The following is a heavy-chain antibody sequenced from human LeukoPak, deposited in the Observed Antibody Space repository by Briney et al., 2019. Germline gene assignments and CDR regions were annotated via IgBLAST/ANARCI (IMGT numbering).Heavy chain of an antibody. D-gene: IGHD3-10*01. CDR1: AFTFDDYA. V-gene: IGHV3-43D*04. Sequence: GGSLRLSCAAAAFTFDDYATHWVRQAPGKGLEWVSLTSWDGGSTYYADSVKGRFTISRDNSKNSLYLQMNSLRAEDTALYYCAKGDYYGSGSANPYDAFDIWGQGTMVTVSS. CDR3: AKGDYYGSGSANPYDAFDI. J-gene: IGHJ3*02. CDR2: TSWDGGST.